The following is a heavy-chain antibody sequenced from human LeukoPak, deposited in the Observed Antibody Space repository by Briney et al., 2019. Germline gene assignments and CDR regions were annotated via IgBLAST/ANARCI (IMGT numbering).Heavy chain of an antibody. V-gene: IGHV1-69*06. CDR3: ARGAPDAFDI. J-gene: IGHJ3*02. CDR1: GGTFSSYA. CDR2: IIPISGTA. Sequence: SVKVCCKASGGTFSSYAISWVRQAPGQGLEWMGGIIPISGTANYAQKFQGRVTITADKSTSTAYMELSSLRSEDTAVYYCARGAPDAFDIWGQGTMVTVSS.